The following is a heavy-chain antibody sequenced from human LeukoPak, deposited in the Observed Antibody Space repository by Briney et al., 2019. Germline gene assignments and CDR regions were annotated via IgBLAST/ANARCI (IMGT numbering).Heavy chain of an antibody. J-gene: IGHJ5*02. V-gene: IGHV4-61*02. D-gene: IGHD6-19*01. CDR2: MSSNGIS. CDR1: DGSISSHNYF. Sequence: PSQTLSLTCNVSDGSISSHNYFWSWIRQPAGKGLEWIGRMSSNGISTYNPSLKSRVTISIDTSRNQFSMNLNSVTAADTGVYYCAGGAGPPWFDPWGQGTLVTVSS. CDR3: AGGAGPPWFDP.